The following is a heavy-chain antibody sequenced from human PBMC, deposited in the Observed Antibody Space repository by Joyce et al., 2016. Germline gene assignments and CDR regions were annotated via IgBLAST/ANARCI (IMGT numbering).Heavy chain of an antibody. CDR3: ARALIDNSGEGFDY. Sequence: QVRLVQSGAEVKRPGASVKVSCKASGYDFSSHGISWVRQAPGQGLEWMAWINTDTGGTEYARSFRGRLTLTTDTSTNTVYMDLGRLRSDDMAVYFCARALIDNSGEGFDYWGQGTLLSVSS. J-gene: IGHJ4*02. D-gene: IGHD6-19*01. CDR1: GYDFSSHG. CDR2: INTDTGGT. V-gene: IGHV1-18*03.